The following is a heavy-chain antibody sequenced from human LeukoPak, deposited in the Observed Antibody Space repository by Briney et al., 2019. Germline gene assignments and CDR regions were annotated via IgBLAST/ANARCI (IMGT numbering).Heavy chain of an antibody. CDR1: GFNFSNYA. D-gene: IGHD2-15*01. V-gene: IGHV3-23*01. CDR2: VNSNDRP. J-gene: IGHJ4*02. Sequence: GGSLRLSCAASGFNFSNYAMTWVRQAPGKGLEWVSTVNSNDRPYYADSVKGRFTISRDNSKNTLYLQMNTLRVEDTALFYCAKARAAVVEAAINYWGQGILVTVSP. CDR3: AKARAAVVEAAINY.